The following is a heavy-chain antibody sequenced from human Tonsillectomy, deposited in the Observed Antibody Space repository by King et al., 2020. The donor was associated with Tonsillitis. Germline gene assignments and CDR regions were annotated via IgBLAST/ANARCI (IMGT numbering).Heavy chain of an antibody. D-gene: IGHD3-10*01. CDR3: ARVQYYYGSGSYYYFDY. CDR1: GGSISSGGYY. J-gene: IGHJ4*02. V-gene: IGHV4-31*01. Sequence: QLQESGPGLVKPSQTLSLTCTVSGGSISSGGYYWSWIRQHPGKGLEWIGYSYYSGSTYYNPSLKSLVTISVDTSQNQFSLKLSSVTAADTAVYYCARVQYYYGSGSYYYFDYWGQGTLVTVSS. CDR2: SYYSGST.